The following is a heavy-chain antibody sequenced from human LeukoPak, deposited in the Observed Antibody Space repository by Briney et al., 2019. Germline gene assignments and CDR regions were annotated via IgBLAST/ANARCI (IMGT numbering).Heavy chain of an antibody. CDR1: GGSINNYW. CDR2: IYYSGST. D-gene: IGHD2-15*01. J-gene: IGHJ4*02. Sequence: SETLSLTCSVSGGSINNYWWNWIRQPPGKGLEWIGYIYYSGSTSYNPSLKSRLTISVDKSLNQFSLKLNSVTAAATAEYYCARYCGGGTCYSRALDYWGQGILATVSS. CDR3: ARYCGGGTCYSRALDY. V-gene: IGHV4-59*01.